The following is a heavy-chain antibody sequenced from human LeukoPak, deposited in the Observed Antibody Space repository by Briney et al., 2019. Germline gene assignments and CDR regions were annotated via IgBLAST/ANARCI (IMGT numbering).Heavy chain of an antibody. J-gene: IGHJ4*02. CDR2: VGISSGNT. V-gene: IGHV3-48*04. CDR1: GFTFSDYS. CDR3: ARDHRYTFDN. D-gene: IGHD5-24*01. Sequence: GGSLRLSCGASGFTFSDYSMNWVRQAPGKGLEWISYVGISSGNTKYAASVKGRFTISGDSAKNSVFLQMNNLRVEDTAVYYCARDHRYTFDNWGQGTLVTVSS.